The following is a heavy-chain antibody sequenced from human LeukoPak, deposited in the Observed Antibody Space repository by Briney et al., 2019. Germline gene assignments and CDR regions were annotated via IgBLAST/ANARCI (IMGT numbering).Heavy chain of an antibody. D-gene: IGHD6-19*01. Sequence: ASVKVSCKASGYTFTSYAMNWVRQAPGQGLEWMGWINTNTGNPTYAQGFTGRFVFSLDTSVSTAYLQISSLKAEDTAVYYCARDLGRKYRSGWYSDYWGQGTLVTVSS. V-gene: IGHV7-4-1*02. CDR3: ARDLGRKYRSGWYSDY. J-gene: IGHJ4*02. CDR2: INTNTGNP. CDR1: GYTFTSYA.